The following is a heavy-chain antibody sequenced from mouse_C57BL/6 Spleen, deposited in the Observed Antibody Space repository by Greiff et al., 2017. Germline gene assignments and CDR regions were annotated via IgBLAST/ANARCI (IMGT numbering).Heavy chain of an antibody. D-gene: IGHD2-5*01. V-gene: IGHV1-82*01. Sequence: QVQLKQSGPELVKPGASVKISCKASGYAFSSSWMNWVKQRPGKGLEWIGRIYPGDGDTNYNGKFKGKATLTADKSSSTAYMQLSSLTSEESAVYFCATYYSNPWFAYWGQGTLVTVSA. CDR3: ATYYSNPWFAY. CDR1: GYAFSSSW. J-gene: IGHJ3*01. CDR2: IYPGDGDT.